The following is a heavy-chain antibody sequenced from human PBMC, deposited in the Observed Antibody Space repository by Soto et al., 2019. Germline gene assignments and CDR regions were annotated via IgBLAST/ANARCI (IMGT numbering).Heavy chain of an antibody. CDR2: MNPNSHDT. CDR1: GYSFTSYD. Sequence: QVQLVQSGAEVKKPGASVKVSCKASGYSFTSYDMNWVRKVPGQGPEWMGWMNPNSHDTGYAQKLQGRVTMSRDISTRTMYMELSGLTSEDTAVYYCARGGFLDPDTDVWGRGTTVTVSS. V-gene: IGHV1-8*01. CDR3: ARGGFLDPDTDV. J-gene: IGHJ6*04.